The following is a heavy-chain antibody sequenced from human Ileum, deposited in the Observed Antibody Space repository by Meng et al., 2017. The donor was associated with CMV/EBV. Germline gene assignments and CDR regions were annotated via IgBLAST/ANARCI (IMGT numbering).Heavy chain of an antibody. CDR3: ARGTTAWKGVDY. CDR2: TSPDGSWM. CDR1: GFTLSVHY. V-gene: IGHV3-74*01. Sequence: GGSLRLSCVGSGFTLSVHYMHWVRQIPGKGLVWVANTSPDGSWMDYVDSVKGRFTVSRDNAKNTVFLQMDSLRAEDTAVYYCARGTTAWKGVDYWGPGTLVTVSS. J-gene: IGHJ4*02. D-gene: IGHD1-1*01.